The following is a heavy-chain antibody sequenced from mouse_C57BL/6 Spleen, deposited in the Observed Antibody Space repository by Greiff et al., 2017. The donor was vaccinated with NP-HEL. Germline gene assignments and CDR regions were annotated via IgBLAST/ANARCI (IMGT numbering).Heavy chain of an antibody. V-gene: IGHV1-72*01. D-gene: IGHD2-4*01. J-gene: IGHJ2*01. CDR3: ARRSPYDYDDGGYFDY. CDR1: GYTFTSYW. CDR2: IDPNSGGT. Sequence: QVQLKQPGAELVKPGASVKLSCKASGYTFTSYWMHWVKQRPGRGLEWIGRIDPNSGGTKYNEKFKSKATLTVDKPSSTAYMQLSSLTSEDSAVYYCARRSPYDYDDGGYFDYWGQGTTLTVSS.